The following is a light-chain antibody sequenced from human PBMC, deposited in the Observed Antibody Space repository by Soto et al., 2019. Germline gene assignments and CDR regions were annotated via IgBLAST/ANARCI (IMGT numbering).Light chain of an antibody. CDR1: QGIRDA. J-gene: IGKJ2*01. CDR3: LQHSDYPFT. CDR2: SAS. Sequence: DIQMTQSPSSLSASVGDRVIITCRASQGIRDALGWYQQKPGKVPKRLIYSASSLQNGVPSRFSVSGSETVFTLTISSLQPEDFATYFCLQHSDYPFTFGQGTRLEI. V-gene: IGKV1-17*01.